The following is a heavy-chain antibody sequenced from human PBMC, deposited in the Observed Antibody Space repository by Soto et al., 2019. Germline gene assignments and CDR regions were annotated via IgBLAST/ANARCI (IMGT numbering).Heavy chain of an antibody. Sequence: SETLCVRWSVAGGSSVGYGGSWIRQPPGKGLEWIGYISYTGSTNYNPSLKSRVTISVDRSKNQFSLKLTSVTAADTAVYYCASTAYGDVWGKGTTVTVYS. CDR1: GGSSVGYG. CDR3: ASTAYGDV. V-gene: IGHV4-59*08. CDR2: ISYTGST. J-gene: IGHJ6*04. D-gene: IGHD4-17*01.